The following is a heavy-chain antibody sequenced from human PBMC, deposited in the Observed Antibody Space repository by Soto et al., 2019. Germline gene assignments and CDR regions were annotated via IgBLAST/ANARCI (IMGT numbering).Heavy chain of an antibody. CDR2: VYYRGRS. Sequence: SETLSLTCTVSGGSVTNSSYYWGWIRQSPGKGLEWIGSVYYRGRSYSKSSVKSRVTISVDTSKNQFSLNLNSVTASDTAVYFCVSQRTTVIPQAYFDYWGPGALVTVSS. CDR1: GGSVTNSSYY. CDR3: VSQRTTVIPQAYFDY. D-gene: IGHD4-4*01. V-gene: IGHV4-39*01. J-gene: IGHJ4*02.